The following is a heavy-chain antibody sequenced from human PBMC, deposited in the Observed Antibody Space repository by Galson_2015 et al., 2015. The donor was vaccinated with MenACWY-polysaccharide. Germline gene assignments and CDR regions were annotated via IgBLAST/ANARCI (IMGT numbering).Heavy chain of an antibody. V-gene: IGHV3-48*02. D-gene: IGHD2-2*02. Sequence: SLRLSCAASGFAFSTYNMDWVRQAPGKGLEWISYISSTSVIYYADSVKGWFTISRDNAKNSLYLQMNALRDDDTAIYYCARAEYTTSSGPHDFWGQGTLVT. CDR1: GFAFSTYN. CDR2: ISSTSVI. J-gene: IGHJ4*02. CDR3: ARAEYTTSSGPHDF.